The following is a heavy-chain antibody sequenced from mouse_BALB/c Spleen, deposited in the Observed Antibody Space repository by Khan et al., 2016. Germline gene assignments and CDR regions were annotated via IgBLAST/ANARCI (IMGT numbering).Heavy chain of an antibody. Sequence: EVELVESGGGLVQPGRPRKLSCAASGFTFSSFGMHWVRQAPEKGLEWVAYISSGSSTIYYADTVKGRFTISRDNPKQSLFLQMTSLRSEDTAMYYCARLTPYAMDYWGQGTSVTVSS. CDR2: ISSGSSTI. CDR3: ARLTPYAMDY. J-gene: IGHJ4*01. D-gene: IGHD4-1*01. V-gene: IGHV5-17*02. CDR1: GFTFSSFG.